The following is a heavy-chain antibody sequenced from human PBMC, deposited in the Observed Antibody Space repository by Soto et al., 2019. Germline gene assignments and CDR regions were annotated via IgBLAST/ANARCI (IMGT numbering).Heavy chain of an antibody. CDR3: ARDKGMATIKVYYYYYGMDV. D-gene: IGHD5-12*01. CDR2: IIPIFGTA. CDR1: GGTFSSYA. J-gene: IGHJ6*02. V-gene: IGHV1-69*13. Sequence: SVKVSCKASGGTFSSYAISWVRQAPGQGLEWMGGIIPIFGTANYAQKFQGRVTITADESTSTAYMELSSLRSEDTAVYYCARDKGMATIKVYYYYYGMDVWGQGTTVTVS.